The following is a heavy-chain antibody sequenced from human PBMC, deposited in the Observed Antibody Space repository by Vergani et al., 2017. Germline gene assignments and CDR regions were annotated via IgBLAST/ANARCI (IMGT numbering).Heavy chain of an antibody. Sequence: EVQLVESGGALVQPGGSLRLSCAVSGFNFSDYYLDWIRQAPGKGLEWVGRSRNMAYSFSTQFAASVAGRFSISRDASTRSLFLQMNSLKIEDTAVYFCVREGTYCSGSSCYTGEGIFDFWGQGTPVTVSS. J-gene: IGHJ4*02. V-gene: IGHV3-72*01. CDR3: VREGTYCSGSSCYTGEGIFDF. D-gene: IGHD2-2*01. CDR2: SRNMAYSFST. CDR1: GFNFSDYY.